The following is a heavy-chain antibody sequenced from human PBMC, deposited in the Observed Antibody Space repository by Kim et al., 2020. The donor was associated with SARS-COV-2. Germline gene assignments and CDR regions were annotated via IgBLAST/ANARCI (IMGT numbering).Heavy chain of an antibody. V-gene: IGHV1-18*01. CDR3: ARDRTSYGSGSYYTPPFDH. CDR1: GYTFSNYG. J-gene: IGHJ4*02. CDR2: ISASNGNT. D-gene: IGHD3-10*01. Sequence: ASVKVSCKATGYTFSNYGFSWVRQAPGQGLEWVGWISASNGNTNYAQNIQGRVTMTTDTSTSTASMELRSLRSDDTAVYYCARDRTSYGSGSYYTPPFDHWGQGTLVTVSS.